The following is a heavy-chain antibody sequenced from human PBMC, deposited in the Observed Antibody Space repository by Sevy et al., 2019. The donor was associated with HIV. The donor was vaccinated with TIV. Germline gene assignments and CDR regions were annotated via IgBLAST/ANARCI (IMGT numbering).Heavy chain of an antibody. Sequence: ASVKVSCKVSGYTLTKLSIHWVRQAPGKGLEWMGDFDPQEGEKIYSQRFQGRLSMTVDTSTDPAYMGLSSLTSGDSAVYYCATVGLSYCSGSSCYQGDWFDPWGQGTLVTVSS. CDR2: FDPQEGEK. CDR1: GYTLTKLS. J-gene: IGHJ5*02. D-gene: IGHD2-15*01. V-gene: IGHV1-24*01. CDR3: ATVGLSYCSGSSCYQGDWFDP.